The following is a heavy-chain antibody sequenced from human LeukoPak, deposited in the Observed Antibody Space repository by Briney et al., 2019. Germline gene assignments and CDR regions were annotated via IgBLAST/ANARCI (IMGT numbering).Heavy chain of an antibody. CDR2: INPNSGNT. V-gene: IGHV1-8*01. CDR3: ARFGAKWLGTAKYAFDI. CDR1: GYTFTSYD. Sequence: GASVKVSCKASGYTFTSYDINWVRQATGQGLEWMGWINPNSGNTGYAQKFQGRVTMTRNTSISTAYMELSSLRSEDTAVYYCARFGAKWLGTAKYAFDIWGQGTMVTVSS. D-gene: IGHD5-12*01. J-gene: IGHJ3*02.